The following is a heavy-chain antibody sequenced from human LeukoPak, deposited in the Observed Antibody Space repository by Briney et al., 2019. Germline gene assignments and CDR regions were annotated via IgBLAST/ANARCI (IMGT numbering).Heavy chain of an antibody. J-gene: IGHJ4*02. CDR3: AREGQDLDY. CDR1: GFTFSNFW. CDR2: IKQDGSEK. V-gene: IGHV3-7*01. Sequence: GGSLRLSCAASGFTFSNFWISWVRKAPGKGLEWVANIKQDGSEKNYVDSVKGRFTISRDNAANSLHLQMSSLRVEDTALYYCAREGQDLDYWGQGTLVAVST. D-gene: IGHD2-15*01.